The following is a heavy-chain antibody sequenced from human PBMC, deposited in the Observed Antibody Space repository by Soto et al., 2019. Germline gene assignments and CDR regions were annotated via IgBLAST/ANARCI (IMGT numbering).Heavy chain of an antibody. CDR2: IFNTGST. J-gene: IGHJ4*02. CDR1: GGSISDFH. CDR3: ARVTHSRWAYFFVS. Sequence: QVQLQESGPRLVKPSETLSLTCTVSGGSISDFHCSWIRQSPGKGLEWIGYIFNTGSTNYNPSLKSRVTISVDRSKKQFSLKLTSVTAADTAVYYCARVTHSRWAYFFVSWGQGTLVTVSA. V-gene: IGHV4-59*01. D-gene: IGHD6-19*01.